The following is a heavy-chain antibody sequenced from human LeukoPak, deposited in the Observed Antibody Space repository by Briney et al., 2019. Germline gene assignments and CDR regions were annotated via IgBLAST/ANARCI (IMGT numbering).Heavy chain of an antibody. CDR1: GFTFSSYW. D-gene: IGHD3-10*01. J-gene: IGHJ5*02. Sequence: GGSLRLSCAASGFTFSSYWMSWVRQAPGKGLEWVANIKQDGSEKYYVDSVKGRFTISRDNAKNSLYLQMNSLRAEDTAVYYCARVLSFYYGSGREGMGFDPWGQGTLVTVSS. V-gene: IGHV3-7*01. CDR2: IKQDGSEK. CDR3: ARVLSFYYGSGREGMGFDP.